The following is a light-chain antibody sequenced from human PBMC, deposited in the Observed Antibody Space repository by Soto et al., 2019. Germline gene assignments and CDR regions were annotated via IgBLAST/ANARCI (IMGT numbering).Light chain of an antibody. CDR2: AAS. J-gene: IGKJ1*01. CDR3: QQSYSTPVT. V-gene: IGKV4-1*01. CDR1: QTVLYSSNNKNY. Sequence: DIVMTQSPDSLAVSLGERAAINCKSSQTVLYSSNNKNYLAWYQQKPGKAPKLLIYAASSLQSGVPSRFSGSGSGTDFTLTISSLQPEDFATYYCQQSYSTPVTFGQGTKVDI.